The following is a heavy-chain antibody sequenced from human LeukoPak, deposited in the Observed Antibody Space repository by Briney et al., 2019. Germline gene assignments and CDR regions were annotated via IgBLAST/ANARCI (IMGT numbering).Heavy chain of an antibody. V-gene: IGHV3-48*01. J-gene: IGHJ4*02. Sequence: GGSLRLSCAASGFTFSSYSMNWVRQAPGKGLEWVSYISSSSSIIYYADSVKGRFTISRDNAKNSLYLQMNSLRAEDTAVYFCARGRRGAAGHFDYWGQGTPVTVSS. D-gene: IGHD6-13*01. CDR2: ISSSSSII. CDR1: GFTFSSYS. CDR3: ARGRRGAAGHFDY.